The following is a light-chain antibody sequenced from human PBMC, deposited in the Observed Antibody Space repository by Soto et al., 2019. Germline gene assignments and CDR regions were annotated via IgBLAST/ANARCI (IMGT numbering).Light chain of an antibody. CDR2: DAS. Sequence: DIQMTQSPSTLAASVGDRVTITCRASQSISSWVAWYQQKPGKAPKLLIYDASSLKSGVPFRFSGSGSGTEFTLTISSLQPDDFETYYCQQYNSYRWTFGQGTKVDIK. CDR1: QSISSW. V-gene: IGKV1-5*01. CDR3: QQYNSYRWT. J-gene: IGKJ1*01.